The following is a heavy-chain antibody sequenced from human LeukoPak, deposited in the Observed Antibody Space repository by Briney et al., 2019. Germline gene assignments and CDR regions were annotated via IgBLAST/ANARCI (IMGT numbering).Heavy chain of an antibody. Sequence: GGSLRPSCGASGFTFSNYNMNWVRQAPGEGLEWVSSINSRSTYIFYADSVMGRFTISRDNAKNSLFLQMNSLRAEDTAVYYCARDETNGFDSWGQGTLVTVSS. J-gene: IGHJ5*01. CDR3: ARDETNGFDS. V-gene: IGHV3-21*01. CDR1: GFTFSNYN. D-gene: IGHD1-14*01. CDR2: INSRSTYI.